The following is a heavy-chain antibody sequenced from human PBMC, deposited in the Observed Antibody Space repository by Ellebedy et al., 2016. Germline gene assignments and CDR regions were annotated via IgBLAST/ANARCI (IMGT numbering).Heavy chain of an antibody. J-gene: IGHJ3*02. CDR3: ARDYGDYDAFDI. CDR1: GFTVSSNY. CDR2: IYSGGST. Sequence: GGSLRLSCAASGFTVSSNYMSWVRQAPGKGLEWVSVIYSGGSTYYADFVKGRFTISRDNSKNTLYLQMNSLRAEDTAVYYCARDYGDYDAFDIWGQGTMVTVSS. D-gene: IGHD4-17*01. V-gene: IGHV3-53*01.